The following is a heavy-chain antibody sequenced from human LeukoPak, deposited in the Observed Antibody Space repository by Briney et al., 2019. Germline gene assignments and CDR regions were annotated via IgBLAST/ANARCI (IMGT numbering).Heavy chain of an antibody. Sequence: ASVKVSCKVSGYTLTELSMHWVRQAPGKGLEWMGGFDPEDGETIYAQKFQGRVTMTEDTSTDTAYMELSSLRSEDTAVYYCATARSVGYYYDSSGALDIWGQGTMVTVSS. CDR2: FDPEDGET. CDR1: GYTLTELS. D-gene: IGHD3-22*01. CDR3: ATARSVGYYYDSSGALDI. V-gene: IGHV1-24*01. J-gene: IGHJ3*02.